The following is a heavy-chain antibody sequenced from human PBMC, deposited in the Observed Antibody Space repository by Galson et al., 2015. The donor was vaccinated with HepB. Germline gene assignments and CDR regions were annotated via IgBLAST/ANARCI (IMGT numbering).Heavy chain of an antibody. V-gene: IGHV3-48*02. CDR2: ISTVSSTI. CDR3: GRAAFGGNSYCYFDL. CDR1: GFTFSRYT. Sequence: SLRLSCAASGFTFSRYTMNWVRQAPGTGLECLSYISTVSSTIYYADSVKGRFTISRDNAKNSLYLQMHSLGDEDTAVYYCGRAAFGGNSYCYFDLWGRGTLVTVSS. D-gene: IGHD4-23*01. J-gene: IGHJ2*01.